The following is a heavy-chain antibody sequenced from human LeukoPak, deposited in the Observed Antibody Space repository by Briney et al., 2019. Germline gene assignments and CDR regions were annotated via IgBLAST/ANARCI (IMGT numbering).Heavy chain of an antibody. CDR3: ATASSWYEGPFDY. V-gene: IGHV1-46*01. CDR2: INPSGGST. CDR1: GYTFTSYY. D-gene: IGHD6-13*01. J-gene: IGHJ4*02. Sequence: ASVKVSCKASGYTFTSYYMHWVRQAPGQGLEWMGIINPSGGSTSYAQKFQGRVTITADESTSTAYMELSSLRSEDTAVYYCATASSWYEGPFDYWGQGTLVTVSS.